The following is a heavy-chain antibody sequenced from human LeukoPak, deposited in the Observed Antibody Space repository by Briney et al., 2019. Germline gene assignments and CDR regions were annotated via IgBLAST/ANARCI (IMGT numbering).Heavy chain of an antibody. J-gene: IGHJ4*02. V-gene: IGHV3-23*01. D-gene: IGHD2-15*01. CDR2: ISGSGGST. CDR3: ARGTVVGSHFDY. CDR1: GFNFISYD. Sequence: PGGSLRLSCEASGFNFISYDMNWVRQAPGKGLEWVSGISGSGGSTNYADSVKGRLTISRDNSKNTLYLQMNSLRAEDTAVYYCARGTVVGSHFDYWGQGTLVTVSS.